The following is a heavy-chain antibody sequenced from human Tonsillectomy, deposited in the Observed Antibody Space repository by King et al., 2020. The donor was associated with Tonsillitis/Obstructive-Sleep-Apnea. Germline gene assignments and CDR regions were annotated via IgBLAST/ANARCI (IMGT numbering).Heavy chain of an antibody. CDR3: ASEVTTGAFDY. CDR1: GGSISSGGYY. CDR2: IYDSGST. J-gene: IGHJ4*02. Sequence: VQLQESGPGLVKPSQTLFLTCTVSGGSISSGGYYWSWIRQHPGKGLEWIGYIYDSGSTYYNPSLKSRVTISVDTSKNQFSLKLSSMSAADTAVYYCASEVTTGAFDYWGQGTLVTVSS. V-gene: IGHV4-31*03. D-gene: IGHD4-17*01.